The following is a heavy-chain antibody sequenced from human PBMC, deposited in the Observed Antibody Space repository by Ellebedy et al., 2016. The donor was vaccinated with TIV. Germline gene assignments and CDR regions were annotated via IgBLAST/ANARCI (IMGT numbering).Heavy chain of an antibody. V-gene: IGHV3-23*01. CDR3: AKDPGYCSSTSCYRYFQR. Sequence: GESLKISXAASGFTFSSYAMSWVRQAPGKGLEWVSAIRGSGVSTYYADSVKGRFTISRDNSKNTLYLQMNSLRAEDTAVYYCAKDPGYCSSTSCYRYFQRWGQGTLVTVSS. CDR1: GFTFSSYA. D-gene: IGHD2-2*02. J-gene: IGHJ1*01. CDR2: IRGSGVST.